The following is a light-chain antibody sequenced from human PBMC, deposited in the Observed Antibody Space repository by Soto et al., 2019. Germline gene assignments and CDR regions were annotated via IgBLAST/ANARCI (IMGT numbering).Light chain of an antibody. J-gene: IGLJ2*01. CDR1: SSNIGNNY. CDR3: ATWDDSLSGVV. CDR2: NSN. V-gene: IGLV1-47*02. Sequence: QSVLTQPPSTSGTPGQTVSISCSGSSSNIGNNYVYWYQQLPETAPKLLIYNSNQRPSGVPDRFSGSKSGTSASLAISGLRSKDESDYYCATWDDSLSGVVFGGGTKLTVL.